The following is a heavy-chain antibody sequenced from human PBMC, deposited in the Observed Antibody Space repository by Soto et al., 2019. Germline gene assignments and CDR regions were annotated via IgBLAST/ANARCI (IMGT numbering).Heavy chain of an antibody. CDR1: GGSISSYY. V-gene: IGHV4-59*01. Sequence: SETLSLTCTVSGGSISSYYWSWIRQPPGKGLEWIGYIYYSGSTNYNPSLKSRVTISVDTSKNQFSLKLSSLTAADTAVYYCARGYNDFWSGYLTWFDPWGQGTLVTVSS. D-gene: IGHD3-3*01. J-gene: IGHJ5*02. CDR2: IYYSGST. CDR3: ARGYNDFWSGYLTWFDP.